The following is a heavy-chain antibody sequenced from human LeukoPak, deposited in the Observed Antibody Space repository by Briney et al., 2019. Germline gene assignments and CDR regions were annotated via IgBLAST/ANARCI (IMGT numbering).Heavy chain of an antibody. J-gene: IGHJ4*02. V-gene: IGHV3-64*01. D-gene: IGHD4-11*01. CDR2: ISSNGDRT. CDR3: ARMDDYTNYYFDY. CDR1: GFTFTRFA. Sequence: GGSLRLSCAASGFTFTRFAMYWVRQAPGKGLEFVSAISSNGDRTYYARSVKGRFTISRDNAKNTVDLQMGSLRPEDMGVYFCARMDDYTNYYFDYWGQGTMVTVSS.